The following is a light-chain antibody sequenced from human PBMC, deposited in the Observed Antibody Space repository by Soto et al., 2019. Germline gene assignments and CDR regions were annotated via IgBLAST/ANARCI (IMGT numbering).Light chain of an antibody. Sequence: EIVLTQSPGTQSLSPGERVTLSCRASQSVSNSYLAWYQQKPGQAPRLLIYGASSRATGIPDRFSGSGSGTDFTLTISRLEPEDFAVYYCQQYVSSPWTFGQGTKVEIK. J-gene: IGKJ1*01. CDR2: GAS. V-gene: IGKV3-20*01. CDR1: QSVSNSY. CDR3: QQYVSSPWT.